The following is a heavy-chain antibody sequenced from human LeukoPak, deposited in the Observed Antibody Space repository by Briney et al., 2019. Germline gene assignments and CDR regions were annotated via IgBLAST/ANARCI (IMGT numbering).Heavy chain of an antibody. J-gene: IGHJ4*02. Sequence: SVKVSCKASGGTFSSYAISWVRQAPGQGLEWMGGIIPIFGTANYAQKFQGRVTITADESTSTAYMELSSLRSEDTAVYYCARVCSGWYCPFDYWGQRTLVTVSS. CDR1: GGTFSSYA. V-gene: IGHV1-69*13. CDR3: ARVCSGWYCPFDY. CDR2: IIPIFGTA. D-gene: IGHD6-19*01.